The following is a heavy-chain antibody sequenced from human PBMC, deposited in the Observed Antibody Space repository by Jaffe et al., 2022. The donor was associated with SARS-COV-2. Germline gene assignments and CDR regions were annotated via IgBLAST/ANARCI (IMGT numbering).Heavy chain of an antibody. V-gene: IGHV1-46*04. CDR3: ARDSGTYYSRFAY. Sequence: QVQLVQSGAEVKKPGASVKVSCKASGYTFSSYYMHWVRQAPGQGLEWMGKINPSTGSTRYARKLEGRVSMTRDTSTSTVYMELSSVISEDTALYYCARDSGTYYSRFAYWGQGTRVTVSS. D-gene: IGHD1-26*01. J-gene: IGHJ4*02. CDR1: GYTFSSYY. CDR2: INPSTGST.